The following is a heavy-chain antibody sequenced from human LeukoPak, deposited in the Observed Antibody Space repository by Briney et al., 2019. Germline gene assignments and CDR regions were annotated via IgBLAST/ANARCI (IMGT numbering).Heavy chain of an antibody. CDR1: GYTFTSYG. D-gene: IGHD2-2*01. J-gene: IGHJ6*03. CDR3: ARVTPAATLALYYSMDV. CDR2: ISAYNGNT. Sequence: ASVKVSCKASGYTFTSYGISWVRQAPGQGLEWMGWISAYNGNTNYAQKLQGRVTMTTDTSTSTAYMELRSLRSDDTAVYYCARVTPAATLALYYSMDVWGKGTTVTVSS. V-gene: IGHV1-18*01.